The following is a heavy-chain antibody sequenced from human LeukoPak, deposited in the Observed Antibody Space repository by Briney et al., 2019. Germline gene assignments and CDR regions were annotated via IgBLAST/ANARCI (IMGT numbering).Heavy chain of an antibody. J-gene: IGHJ4*02. Sequence: GGTLRLSCAASGFTFSSYAMSWVRQAPGKGLEWVSAISGSGGSTYYADSVKGRFTVSRDNSKNTLNLQMNSLRAEDTALYYCAKEIAAAGTRGLDYWGQGTLVTVSS. CDR1: GFTFSSYA. CDR2: ISGSGGST. V-gene: IGHV3-23*01. D-gene: IGHD6-13*01. CDR3: AKEIAAAGTRGLDY.